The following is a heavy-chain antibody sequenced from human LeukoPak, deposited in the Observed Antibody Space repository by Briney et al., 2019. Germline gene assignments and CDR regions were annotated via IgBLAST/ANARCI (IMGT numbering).Heavy chain of an antibody. CDR1: GFVFGDYA. CDR2: IRSKTYSGTT. Sequence: PGGSLRLSCTASGFVFGDYAMSWVRQAPGKGLEWVGFIRSKTYSGTTEYAASVKGRFTISRDDSKSIAYLQVNSLKTEDTAVYYCTGSFGELSFFAHWGQGTLVTVSS. CDR3: TGSFGELSFFAH. J-gene: IGHJ4*02. V-gene: IGHV3-49*04. D-gene: IGHD3-10*01.